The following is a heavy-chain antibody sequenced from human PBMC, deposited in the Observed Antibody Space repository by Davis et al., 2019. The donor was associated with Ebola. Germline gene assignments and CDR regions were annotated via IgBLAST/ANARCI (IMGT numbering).Heavy chain of an antibody. D-gene: IGHD6-13*01. CDR2: IYYSGST. CDR1: GGSISSSSYY. V-gene: IGHV4-39*01. J-gene: IGHJ4*02. CDR3: ARLAAAVTY. Sequence: SETLSLTCTVSGGSISSSSYYWGWIRQPPGKGLEWIGSIYYSGSTYYNPSLKSRVTISVDTSKNQFSLKLSSVTAADTAVYYCARLAAAVTYWGQGTLVTVSS.